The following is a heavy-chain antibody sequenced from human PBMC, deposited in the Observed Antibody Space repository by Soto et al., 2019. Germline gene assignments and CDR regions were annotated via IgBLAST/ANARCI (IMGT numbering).Heavy chain of an antibody. CDR3: ARITIFGVVINEGMDV. V-gene: IGHV4-39*01. D-gene: IGHD3-3*01. J-gene: IGHJ6*02. Sequence: SETLSLTCTVSGGSISSSSYYWGWIRQPPGKGLEWIGSIYYSGSTYYNPSLKSRVTISVDTSKNQFSLKLSSVTAADTAVYYCARITIFGVVINEGMDVWGQGTTVTVSS. CDR2: IYYSGST. CDR1: GGSISSSSYY.